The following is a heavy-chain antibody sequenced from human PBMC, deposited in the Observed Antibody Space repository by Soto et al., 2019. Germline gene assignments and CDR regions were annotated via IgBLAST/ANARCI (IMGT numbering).Heavy chain of an antibody. D-gene: IGHD5-18*01. CDR2: IKSKTDGGTT. Sequence: EVQLVESGGGLVKPGGSLRLSCAASGFTFSNAWMSWVRQAPGKGLEWVGRIKSKTDGGTTDYAAPVKGRFTISRDDSKNTLYLQMNSLKTEDTAVYYCARAGRPYGYNPLYYYYYYGMDVWGQGTTVTVSS. V-gene: IGHV3-15*01. J-gene: IGHJ6*02. CDR1: GFTFSNAW. CDR3: ARAGRPYGYNPLYYYYYYGMDV.